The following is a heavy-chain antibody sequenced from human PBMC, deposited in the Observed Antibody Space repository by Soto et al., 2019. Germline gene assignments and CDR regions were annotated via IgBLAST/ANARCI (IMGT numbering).Heavy chain of an antibody. CDR3: ARDPHYYDFWSGYYSAFDI. Sequence: GSLRLSCAASGFTFSSYWMHWVRQAPGKGLVWVSRINSDGSSTSYADSVKGRFTISRDNAKNTLYLQMNSLRAEDTAVYYCARDPHYYDFWSGYYSAFDIWSQGTMVTVSS. D-gene: IGHD3-3*01. V-gene: IGHV3-74*01. CDR1: GFTFSSYW. CDR2: INSDGSST. J-gene: IGHJ3*02.